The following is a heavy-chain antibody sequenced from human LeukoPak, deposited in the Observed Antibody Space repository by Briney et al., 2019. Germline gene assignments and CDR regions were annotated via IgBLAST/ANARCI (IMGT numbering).Heavy chain of an antibody. CDR2: INHSGST. D-gene: IGHD2-2*01. Sequence: SETLSLTCAVYGGSFSGYYWSWIRQPPGKGLEWIGEINHSGSTNYNPSFKSRVTISVDTSKNQFSLKLSSVTAADTAVYYCAREPINCSSTSCYRSRAPYYFDYWGQGTLVTVSS. CDR3: AREPINCSSTSCYRSRAPYYFDY. J-gene: IGHJ4*02. CDR1: GGSFSGYY. V-gene: IGHV4-34*01.